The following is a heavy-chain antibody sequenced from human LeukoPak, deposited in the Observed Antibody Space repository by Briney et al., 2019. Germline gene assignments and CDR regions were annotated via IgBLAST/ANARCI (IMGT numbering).Heavy chain of an antibody. J-gene: IGHJ5*02. CDR2: IYYTGST. D-gene: IGHD5-12*01. V-gene: IGHV4-59*08. CDR3: ARHSGGWLRFNWFDP. CDR1: GGSLNNYY. Sequence: SETLSLTCTVSGGSLNNYYWSWVRQPPGAGLEWLAYIYYTGSTNYNPSLKTRLTISVDTSKNQCSLRLNSVTAADTAVYYCARHSGGWLRFNWFDPWGQGTLVTVSS.